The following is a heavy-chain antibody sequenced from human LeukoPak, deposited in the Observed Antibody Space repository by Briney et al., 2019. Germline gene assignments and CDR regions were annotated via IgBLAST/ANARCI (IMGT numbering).Heavy chain of an antibody. V-gene: IGHV4-31*03. D-gene: IGHD3-9*01. Sequence: PSETLSLTRTVSGGSISSGDYYRSWIRQHPGKGPEWMGYIYYRGTTYYNPSLRSRIIMSVDTSKNQFSLKVSSVTAADTAVYYCARMTGYYLDSWGQGTVVTVSS. J-gene: IGHJ4*02. CDR2: IYYRGTT. CDR3: ARMTGYYLDS. CDR1: GGSISSGDYY.